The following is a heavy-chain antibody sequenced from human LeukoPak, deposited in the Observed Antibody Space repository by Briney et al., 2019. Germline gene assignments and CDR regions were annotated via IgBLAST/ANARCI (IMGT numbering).Heavy chain of an antibody. CDR2: IRYDGSNK. Sequence: GGSLRLSCAASGFTFRTYGMNWVRQAPGKGLEWVQFIRYDGSNKYYADSVKGRFTISRDNSKNTLYLQMNSLRAEDTAVYYCARGSMTTVVMGYFDYWGQGTLVTVSS. CDR3: ARGSMTTVVMGYFDY. V-gene: IGHV3-30*02. J-gene: IGHJ4*02. D-gene: IGHD4-23*01. CDR1: GFTFRTYG.